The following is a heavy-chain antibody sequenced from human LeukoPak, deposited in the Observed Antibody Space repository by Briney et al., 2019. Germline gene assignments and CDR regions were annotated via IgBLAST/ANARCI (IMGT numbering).Heavy chain of an antibody. Sequence: VKVSCKASGYTFTSYGISWVRQAPGQGLEWMGWMNPNSGNTGYALKFRGRVTMTGDTSISTAYMELSSLISEDTAVYYCARAIRNQLLSDHWGPGTLVTVSS. V-gene: IGHV1-8*02. CDR1: GYTFTSYG. CDR3: ARAIRNQLLSDH. CDR2: MNPNSGNT. D-gene: IGHD2-2*01. J-gene: IGHJ4*02.